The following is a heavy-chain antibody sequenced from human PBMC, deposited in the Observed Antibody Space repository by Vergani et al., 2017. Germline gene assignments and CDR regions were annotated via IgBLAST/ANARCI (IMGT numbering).Heavy chain of an antibody. CDR3: ARDTGGSYLKAYFDY. J-gene: IGHJ4*02. CDR1: GFTFSSYS. V-gene: IGHV3-21*01. D-gene: IGHD1-26*01. CDR2: ISSSSSYI. Sequence: EVQLVESGGGLVKPGGSLRLSCAASGFTFSSYSMNWVRQAPGKGLEWVSSISSSSSYIYYADSVKGRFTISRDNAKNSLYLQMNSLRAEDTAVYYCARDTGGSYLKAYFDYWGQGTLVTVSS.